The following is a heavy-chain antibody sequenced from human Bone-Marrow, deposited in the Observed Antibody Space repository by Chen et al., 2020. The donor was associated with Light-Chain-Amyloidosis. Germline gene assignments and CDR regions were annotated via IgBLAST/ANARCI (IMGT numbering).Heavy chain of an antibody. CDR3: ARMFGFCSGCSCYSAYFDY. CDR2: MSYSGST. Sequence: QLQLQESGPGLVRPSETLSLTCTVSGGPISINSYYWGWIRQPPGKGLEWIGSMSYSGSTYYSPSLKSRVTISVDTPKNQFSLRLNSVTAADTALYYCARMFGFCSGCSCYSAYFDYWGQGALVTVSS. D-gene: IGHD2-15*01. CDR1: GGPISINSYY. J-gene: IGHJ4*02. V-gene: IGHV4-39*01.